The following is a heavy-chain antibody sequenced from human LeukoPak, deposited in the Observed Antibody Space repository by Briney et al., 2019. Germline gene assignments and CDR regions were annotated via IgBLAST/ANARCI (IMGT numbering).Heavy chain of an antibody. V-gene: IGHV3-30*02. CDR2: IRYDGSNK. CDR3: AKGSTVVVPAAPNY. J-gene: IGHJ4*02. CDR1: GFTFSSYG. D-gene: IGHD2-2*01. Sequence: GGSLRLSCAASGFTFSSYGVHWVRQAPGKGLEWVAFIRYDGSNKYYADSVKGRFTISRDNSKNTLYLQMNSLRAEDTAVYYCAKGSTVVVPAAPNYWGQGTLVTVSS.